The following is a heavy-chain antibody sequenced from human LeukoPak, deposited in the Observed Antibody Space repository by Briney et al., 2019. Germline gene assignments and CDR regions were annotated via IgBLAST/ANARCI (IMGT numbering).Heavy chain of an antibody. CDR1: GFTFSSYS. V-gene: IGHV3-21*01. CDR3: AREKGELRYFDWLSPYYYYYYYMDV. Sequence: GGSLRLSCAASGFTFSSYSMNWVRQAPGKGLEWVSSISSSSSYIYYADSVKGRFTISRDNAKNSLYLQMNSLRAEDTAVYYCAREKGELRYFDWLSPYYYYYYYMDVWGKGTTVTVSS. D-gene: IGHD3-9*01. CDR2: ISSSSSYI. J-gene: IGHJ6*03.